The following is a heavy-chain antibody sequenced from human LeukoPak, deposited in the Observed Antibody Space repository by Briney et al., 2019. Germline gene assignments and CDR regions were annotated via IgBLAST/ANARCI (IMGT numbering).Heavy chain of an antibody. D-gene: IGHD6-19*01. Sequence: PGGSLRLSCAASGFTVSSNYMSWVRQAPGKGLEWVSVIYSGGSTYYADSVKGRFTISRDNSKNTLYLQMNSLRAEDTAVYYCARQRISFRIESSGWYGDYWGQGTLVTVSS. J-gene: IGHJ4*02. V-gene: IGHV3-53*01. CDR3: ARQRISFRIESSGWYGDY. CDR1: GFTVSSNY. CDR2: IYSGGST.